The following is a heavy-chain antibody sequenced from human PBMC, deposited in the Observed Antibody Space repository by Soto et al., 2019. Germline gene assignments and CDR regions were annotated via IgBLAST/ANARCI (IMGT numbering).Heavy chain of an antibody. Sequence: GGSLRLSCAASGFTFSNAWMSWVRQAPGKGLEWVGRIKSKTDGGTTDYAAPVKGRFTISRDDSKNTLYLQMNSLKTEDTAVYYCTTAPYSGSYYRSAFDYWGQGTLVTVSS. J-gene: IGHJ4*02. D-gene: IGHD1-26*01. V-gene: IGHV3-15*01. CDR2: IKSKTDGGTT. CDR1: GFTFSNAW. CDR3: TTAPYSGSYYRSAFDY.